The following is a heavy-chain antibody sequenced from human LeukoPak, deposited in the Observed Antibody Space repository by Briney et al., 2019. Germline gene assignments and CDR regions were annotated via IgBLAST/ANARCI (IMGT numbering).Heavy chain of an antibody. CDR2: ISWNSGSI. D-gene: IGHD6-19*01. V-gene: IGHV3-9*01. J-gene: IGHJ5*02. CDR1: GFTFDDYA. CDR3: AKDLGIAVAGTRGFDP. Sequence: PGGSLRLSCAASGFTFDDYAMHWVRQAPGKGLEWVSGISWNSGSIGYADSVKGRFTISRDNAKNSLYLQTNSLRAEDTALYYCAKDLGIAVAGTRGFDPWGQGTLVTVSS.